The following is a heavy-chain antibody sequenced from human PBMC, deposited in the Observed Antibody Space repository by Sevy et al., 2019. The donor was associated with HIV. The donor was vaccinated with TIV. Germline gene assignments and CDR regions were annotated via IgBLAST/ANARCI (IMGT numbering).Heavy chain of an antibody. V-gene: IGHV1-46*01. D-gene: IGHD5-18*01. J-gene: IGHJ4*02. Sequence: ASVKVSCKASGYTFTRYYMHWVRQAPGQGLEWMGIINTSGGSTSNAQKFQGRVTMTRDTSTSTVYMELSSLRSDDTAVYYCARDAETAMTPYYWGQGTLVTVSS. CDR2: INTSGGST. CDR1: GYTFTRYY. CDR3: ARDAETAMTPYY.